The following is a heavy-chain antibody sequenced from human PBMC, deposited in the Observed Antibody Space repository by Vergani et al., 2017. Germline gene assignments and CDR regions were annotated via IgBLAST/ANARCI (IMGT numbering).Heavy chain of an antibody. D-gene: IGHD3-3*01. Sequence: EVQLLESGGGLVQPGGSLRLSCAASGFTFSSYAMSWVRQAPGKGLEWVSAISGSGGSTYYADSVKGRFTISRDNAKNSLYLQMNSLRAEDTAVYYCARWYYDFWSGYYTGSRYYYYMDVWGKGTTVTVSS. V-gene: IGHV3-23*01. CDR2: ISGSGGST. J-gene: IGHJ6*03. CDR1: GFTFSSYA. CDR3: ARWYYDFWSGYYTGSRYYYYMDV.